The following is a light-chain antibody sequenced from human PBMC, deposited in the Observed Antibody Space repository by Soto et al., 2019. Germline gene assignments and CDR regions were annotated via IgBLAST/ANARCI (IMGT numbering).Light chain of an antibody. CDR2: EVS. J-gene: IGLJ1*01. CDR3: SSYTSTSSYV. Sequence: QSVLTQPASVSGSPGQSITVSFTGTSSDVGGYNSVSWYQQHPGKPPKLIIYEVSNRPSGVSDRFSGSKSGNTASLTISGLQAEDEADYYCSSYTSTSSYVFATGTKVTVL. V-gene: IGLV2-14*03. CDR1: SSDVGGYNS.